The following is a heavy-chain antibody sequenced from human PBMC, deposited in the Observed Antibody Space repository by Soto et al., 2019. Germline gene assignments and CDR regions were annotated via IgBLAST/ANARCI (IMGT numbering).Heavy chain of an antibody. D-gene: IGHD3-3*01. Sequence: EAQLVESGGGLVQPGGSLRLSCAASGFTFSSYSMNWVRQAPGKGLEWVSYISSSSITIYYADSVKGRFTISRDNAKNSLYLQMNSLRAEDTAVYYCARANYDFWSGSLDYWGQGTLVTVSS. CDR3: ARANYDFWSGSLDY. CDR2: ISSSSITI. CDR1: GFTFSSYS. V-gene: IGHV3-48*01. J-gene: IGHJ4*02.